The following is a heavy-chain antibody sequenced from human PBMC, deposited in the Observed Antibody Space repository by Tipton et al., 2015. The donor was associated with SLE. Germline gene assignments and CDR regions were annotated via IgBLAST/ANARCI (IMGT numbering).Heavy chain of an antibody. J-gene: IGHJ4*02. CDR1: GYTFNSYG. CDR2: ITDYNGNT. D-gene: IGHD3-22*01. CDR3: ARYSGGYYDNTGYFFDY. Sequence: QLVQSGAEVKKPGASVKVSCKASGYTFNSYGLSWVRQAPGQGLEWMGWITDYNGNTYYAQKFQGRLTMTTDISTDTAYMELRSLRSDDTAMYYCARYSGGYYDNTGYFFDYWGQGTRVTVSS. V-gene: IGHV1-18*01.